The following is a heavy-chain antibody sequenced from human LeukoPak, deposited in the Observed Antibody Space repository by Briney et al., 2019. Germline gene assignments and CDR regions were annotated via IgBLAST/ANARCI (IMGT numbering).Heavy chain of an antibody. J-gene: IGHJ6*02. CDR1: GSSFTSYW. D-gene: IGHD3-22*01. V-gene: IGHV5-10-1*01. Sequence: PGESLQISCQCSGSSFTSYWISWVRQMPGKGLEWMGRIDPSDSYTNYSPSFQGHVTISADKSISTAYLQWSSLKASDTAMYYCASHHYYDSSGYSNYYGMDVWGQGTTVTVSS. CDR2: IDPSDSYT. CDR3: ASHHYYDSSGYSNYYGMDV.